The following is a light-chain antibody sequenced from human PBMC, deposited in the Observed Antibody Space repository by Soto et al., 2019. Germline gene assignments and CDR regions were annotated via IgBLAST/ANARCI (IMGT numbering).Light chain of an antibody. CDR3: QQYSNRPPLT. CDR1: QSVGTN. Sequence: EIVMTQSPATLSVSPGETVTLSCRASQSVGTNLAWYQQRPGQAPRLLIYGASPRATGISSRFSGSLSGTEHTLTISSLQSEDFAVYYCQQYSNRPPLTFGGGTKVEIK. V-gene: IGKV3-15*01. CDR2: GAS. J-gene: IGKJ4*01.